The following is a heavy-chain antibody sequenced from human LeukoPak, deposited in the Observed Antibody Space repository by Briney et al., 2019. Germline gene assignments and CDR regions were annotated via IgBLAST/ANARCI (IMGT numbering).Heavy chain of an antibody. CDR2: ISSSSSTI. CDR3: ARDSCSGGSCYLDY. V-gene: IGHV3-48*01. CDR1: GFTFSSYS. Sequence: GGSLRLSCAASGFTFSSYSINWVRQAPGKGLEWVSYISSSSSTIYYADSVKGRFTISRDNAKNSLYLQVNSLRAEDTAVYYCARDSCSGGSCYLDYWGQGTLVTVSS. J-gene: IGHJ4*02. D-gene: IGHD2-15*01.